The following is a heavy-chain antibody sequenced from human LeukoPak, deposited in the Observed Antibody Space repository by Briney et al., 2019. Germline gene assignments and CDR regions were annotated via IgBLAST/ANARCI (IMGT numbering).Heavy chain of an antibody. CDR1: GFTFCSYA. Sequence: GGSLRLSCAASGFTFCSYAMHWIRQAPGKGLEYLSAISGNGRTSYYASSVRGRFTISRDDSMNALYLQMGSLRAEDMAVYYCARRFGELLNYMDVWGKGTTVTVSS. CDR2: ISGNGRTS. V-gene: IGHV3-64*01. J-gene: IGHJ6*03. CDR3: ARRFGELLNYMDV. D-gene: IGHD3-10*01.